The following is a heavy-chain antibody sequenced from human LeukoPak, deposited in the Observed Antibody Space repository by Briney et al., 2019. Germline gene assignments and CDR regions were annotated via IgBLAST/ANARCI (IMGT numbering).Heavy chain of an antibody. Sequence: PGGSLRLSCAASGFTFTNYGMHWVRQAPGKGLEWVSYISSSSSTIYYADSVKGRFTISRDNAKNSLYLQMNSLRAEDTAVYYCARGEVTWGQGTLVTVSS. J-gene: IGHJ5*02. V-gene: IGHV3-48*01. CDR2: ISSSSSTI. CDR1: GFTFTNYG. CDR3: ARGEVT. D-gene: IGHD3-16*01.